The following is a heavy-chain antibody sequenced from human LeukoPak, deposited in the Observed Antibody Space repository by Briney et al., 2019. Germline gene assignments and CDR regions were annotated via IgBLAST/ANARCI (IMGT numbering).Heavy chain of an antibody. CDR2: INSDGSST. CDR3: ARGVAGTWYFDL. CDR1: GFIFSSYW. V-gene: IGHV3-74*01. Sequence: GGSLRLSCAASGFIFSSYWMHWVRQAPGKGLVWVSHINSDGSSTSYADSVKGRFTISRDNAKNTLYLQTNSLRAEDTAVYYCARGVAGTWYFDLWGHGTLVTVSS. D-gene: IGHD6-19*01. J-gene: IGHJ2*01.